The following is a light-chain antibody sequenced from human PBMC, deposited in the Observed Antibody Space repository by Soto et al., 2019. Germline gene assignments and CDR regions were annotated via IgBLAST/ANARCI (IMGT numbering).Light chain of an antibody. V-gene: IGLV2-14*03. J-gene: IGLJ2*01. CDR1: SSDVDSYDY. CDR3: SSHASNRDVL. CDR2: DVS. Sequence: QSALTQPGSVSGSLGQSITISCTGTSSDVDSYDYVSWYQQHPGKAPKLMIYDVSSRPSGVSNRFSGSKSGYTASLTISGLQAEDEADYYCSSHASNRDVLFGGGTKLTVL.